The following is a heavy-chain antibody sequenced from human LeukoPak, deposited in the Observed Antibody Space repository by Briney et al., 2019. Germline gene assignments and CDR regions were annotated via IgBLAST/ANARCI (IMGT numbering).Heavy chain of an antibody. Sequence: GGSLRLSCAASGFTFSSYGMNWVRQAPGKGLEWVSYISSSGSTIYYADSVKGRFTISRDNAKNSLYLQMNSLRAEDTAVYYCARWTTVTTLWYFDYWGQGTLVTVSS. D-gene: IGHD4-17*01. CDR1: GFTFSSYG. V-gene: IGHV3-48*03. CDR2: ISSSGSTI. CDR3: ARWTTVTTLWYFDY. J-gene: IGHJ4*02.